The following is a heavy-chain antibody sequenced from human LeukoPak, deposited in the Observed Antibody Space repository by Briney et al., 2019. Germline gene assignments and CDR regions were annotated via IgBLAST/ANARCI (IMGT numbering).Heavy chain of an antibody. CDR2: IKQDGSQK. CDR3: ASRVVAVASGGN. CDR1: GFTFSSYW. J-gene: IGHJ4*02. Sequence: QAGGSLRLSCAASGFTFSSYWMTWVRQAPGKGLEWVANIKQDGSQKYYVDSVKGRFTISRDNAKNSLYLQMNSLRAEDTAVYYCASRVVAVASGGNWGQGTLVTVSS. D-gene: IGHD6-19*01. V-gene: IGHV3-7*01.